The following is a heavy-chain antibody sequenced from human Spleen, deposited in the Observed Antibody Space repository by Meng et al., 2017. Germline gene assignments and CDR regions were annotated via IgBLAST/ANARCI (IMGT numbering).Heavy chain of an antibody. V-gene: IGHV1-18*04. D-gene: IGHD2-21*01. CDR1: GYTFTGYY. CDR3: ARVEVGITSGDY. J-gene: IGHJ4*02. Sequence: QVQLVQSGADVKKPGASVKVSCKASGYTFTGYYMHWVRQAPGQGLEWMGWINAYNGDTNYAQTLQGRVTMTTDTSTSTAYMELRSLRSDVTAVYYCARVEVGITSGDYWGQGTLVTVSS. CDR2: INAYNGDT.